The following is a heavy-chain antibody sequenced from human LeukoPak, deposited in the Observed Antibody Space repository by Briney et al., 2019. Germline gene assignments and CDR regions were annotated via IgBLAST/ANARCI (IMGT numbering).Heavy chain of an antibody. CDR1: GFTSSSYA. Sequence: GGSLRLSCAASGFTSSSYAMSWVRQAPGKGVEWVSGISGSGGSTYYTDSVKGRFTISRDNSKNKLYLQMNSLRAEDTAVYYCAKGYSSGWYVNWFDPWGQGTLVTVSS. V-gene: IGHV3-23*01. J-gene: IGHJ5*02. D-gene: IGHD6-13*01. CDR2: ISGSGGST. CDR3: AKGYSSGWYVNWFDP.